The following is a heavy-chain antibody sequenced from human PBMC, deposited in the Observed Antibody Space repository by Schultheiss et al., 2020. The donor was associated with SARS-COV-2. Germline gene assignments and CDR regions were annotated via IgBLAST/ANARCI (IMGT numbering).Heavy chain of an antibody. CDR1: GFTFDVYA. Sequence: GGSLRLSCAASGFTFDVYAMHWVRQAPGKGLEWVSGISWHGGDIRYADSVQGRFTISRDNSKNTLYLQMNTLRAEDTAVYYCAKSDGGNYYGSFDYWGQGTLVTVSS. CDR3: AKSDGGNYYGSFDY. J-gene: IGHJ4*02. V-gene: IGHV3-9*01. D-gene: IGHD1-26*01. CDR2: ISWHGGDI.